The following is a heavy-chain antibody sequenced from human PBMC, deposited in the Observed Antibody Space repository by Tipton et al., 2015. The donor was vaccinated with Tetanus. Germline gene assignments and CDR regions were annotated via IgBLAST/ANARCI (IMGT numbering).Heavy chain of an antibody. CDR2: INTHNGDT. V-gene: IGHV1-18*01. J-gene: IGHJ3*02. Sequence: QLVQSGAEVKRPGASVKVSCKSSGYTFTGYDVSWVRQAPGQGLEWMGWINTHNGDTNYAQRFEGRVTMTTDTSTTTAYMELRGLRSDDTAVFYCATDYFDTSGSPFDIWGQGTMVIVSS. CDR3: ATDYFDTSGSPFDI. D-gene: IGHD3-22*01. CDR1: GYTFTGYD.